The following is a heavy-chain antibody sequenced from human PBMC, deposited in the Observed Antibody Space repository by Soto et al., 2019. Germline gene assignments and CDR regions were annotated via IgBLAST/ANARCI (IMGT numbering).Heavy chain of an antibody. CDR1: GGSISSGDYY. V-gene: IGHV4-30-4*01. J-gene: IGHJ4*02. CDR2: IYYSGST. Sequence: PSETLSLTCTVSGGSISSGDYYWSWIRQPPGKGLGWIGYIYYSGSTYYNPSLKSRVTISVDTSKNQFSLKLSSVTAADTAVYDGARALAPFHFDYWGQETLFTV. CDR3: ARALAPFHFDY.